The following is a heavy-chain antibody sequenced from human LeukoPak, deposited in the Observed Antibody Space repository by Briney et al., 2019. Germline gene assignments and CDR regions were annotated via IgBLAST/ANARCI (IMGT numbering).Heavy chain of an antibody. CDR1: GDSVSSNGAS. J-gene: IGHJ4*02. Sequence: SQALSLTCAISGDSVSSNGASWNWIRQSPSRGLEWLGRTYYRSQQWHSDYAPSVKGRITLNPDTSKNQFSLQLNSVTPEDTAVYYCGRETDFGVVTNWGQGTLVTVSS. V-gene: IGHV6-1*01. CDR2: TYYRSQQWHS. D-gene: IGHD3-3*01. CDR3: GRETDFGVVTN.